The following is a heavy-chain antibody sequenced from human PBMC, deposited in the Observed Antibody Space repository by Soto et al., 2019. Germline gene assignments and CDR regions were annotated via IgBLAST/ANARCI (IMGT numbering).Heavy chain of an antibody. CDR3: ARETGYVYYYYYYMDV. Sequence: GGSLRLSCAASGFTVSSNYMSWVRQAPGKGLEWVSVIYSGGSTYYADSVKGRFTISRDNSKNTLYLQMNSLRAEDTAVYYCARETGYVYYYYYYMDVWGKGTTVTVSS. CDR2: IYSGGST. J-gene: IGHJ6*03. D-gene: IGHD5-12*01. V-gene: IGHV3-66*01. CDR1: GFTVSSNY.